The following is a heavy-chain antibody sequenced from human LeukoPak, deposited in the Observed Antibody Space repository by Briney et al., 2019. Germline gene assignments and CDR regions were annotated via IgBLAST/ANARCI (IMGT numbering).Heavy chain of an antibody. CDR3: ARDRGNHYYDSSGYFDY. D-gene: IGHD3-22*01. J-gene: IGHJ4*02. V-gene: IGHV3-30*01. Sequence: PGRSLRLSCAASGFTFSSYAMHWVRQAPGKGLEWLAVISYDGSNKYYADSVKGRFTISRDNSKNTLYLQMNSLRAEDTAVYYCARDRGNHYYDSSGYFDYWGQGTLVTVSS. CDR1: GFTFSSYA. CDR2: ISYDGSNK.